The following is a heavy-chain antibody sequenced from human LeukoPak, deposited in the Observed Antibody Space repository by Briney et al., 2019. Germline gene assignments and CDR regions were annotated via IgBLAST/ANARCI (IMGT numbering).Heavy chain of an antibody. CDR1: GGSISSRNYY. Sequence: PSETLSLICTVSGGSISSRNYYWGWIRQPPGKGLEWIGSIYYSGSTYYNPSLKSRVTISVDTSKNQFSLKLSSVTAADTAVYYCARHGYYDSSGQILGFDYWGQGTLVTVSS. V-gene: IGHV4-39*01. CDR3: ARHGYYDSSGQILGFDY. J-gene: IGHJ4*02. D-gene: IGHD3-22*01. CDR2: IYYSGST.